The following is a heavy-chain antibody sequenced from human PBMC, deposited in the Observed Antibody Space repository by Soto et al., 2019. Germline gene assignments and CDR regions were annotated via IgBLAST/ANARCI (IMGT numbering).Heavy chain of an antibody. V-gene: IGHV2-5*02. CDR1: GFSLNTDGEG. CDR2: IYWDDDE. D-gene: IGHD3-10*01. CDR3: ANSRNLITEDAQVGDFDY. Sequence: QITLKESGPTQVKPTQTLTLTCSFSGFSLNTDGEGVGWVRQPPGEALEWLALIYWDDDERYSPFLRTRLTITKDPSKNPVVLIMTNMEPVDTATYYFANSRNLITEDAQVGDFDYWGQGTLVTVSS. J-gene: IGHJ4*02.